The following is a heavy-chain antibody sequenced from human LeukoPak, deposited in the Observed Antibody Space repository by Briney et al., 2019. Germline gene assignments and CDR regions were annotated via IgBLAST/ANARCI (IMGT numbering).Heavy chain of an antibody. Sequence: GGSLRLSRAASGFTFSSYGMHWVRQAPGKGLEWVAVIWYDGSNKYYADSVKGRFTISRDNYKNTLYMQMNSLRAEDTAVYYCARAKVVPAAIVPYYYMDVWGKGTTVTVSS. D-gene: IGHD2-2*02. CDR3: ARAKVVPAAIVPYYYMDV. CDR1: GFTFSSYG. J-gene: IGHJ6*03. CDR2: IWYDGSNK. V-gene: IGHV3-33*01.